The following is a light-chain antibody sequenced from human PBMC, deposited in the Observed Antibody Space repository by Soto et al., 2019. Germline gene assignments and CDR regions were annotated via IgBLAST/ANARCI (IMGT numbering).Light chain of an antibody. CDR1: QDIRSD. CDR2: AAS. J-gene: IGKJ2*01. CDR3: VQDYNYPYT. Sequence: AIQMTQSPSSLSASVGDRVTITCRASQDIRSDLGWYQQMPGKAPKLLIYAASSLQSGVPSRFSGSGSGTDFTLTISSLQPEDFATYYCVQDYNYPYTFGQGTRLEIK. V-gene: IGKV1-6*01.